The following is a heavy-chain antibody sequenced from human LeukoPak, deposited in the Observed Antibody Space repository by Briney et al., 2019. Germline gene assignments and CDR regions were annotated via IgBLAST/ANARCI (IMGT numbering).Heavy chain of an antibody. D-gene: IGHD5-18*01. J-gene: IGHJ4*02. CDR2: INPNSGGT. CDR1: GYTFTGYY. CDR3: ARVDSLWIQLPNY. V-gene: IGHV1-2*02. Sequence: ASVKVSCKASGYTFTGYYMHWVRQAPGQGLEWMGWINPNSGGTNYAQKFQGRVTMTRDTSISTAFMELSRLRSDDTAVYYCARVDSLWIQLPNYWGQGTLVTVSS.